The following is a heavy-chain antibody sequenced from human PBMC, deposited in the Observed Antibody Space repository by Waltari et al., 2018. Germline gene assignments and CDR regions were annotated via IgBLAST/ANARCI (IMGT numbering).Heavy chain of an antibody. D-gene: IGHD4-17*01. CDR3: ARGRDDYPLSAFDT. Sequence: EVQLVESGGGLVQPGGSLRLSCAASGFTFSSYWMHWVRQAPGKAVVGVSRIKSDGSSTTYADSVKGRFTISRDNAKNTLSLQMNSLRGEDTAVYYCARGRDDYPLSAFDTWGQGTMVTVSS. J-gene: IGHJ3*02. CDR2: IKSDGSST. CDR1: GFTFSSYW. V-gene: IGHV3-74*01.